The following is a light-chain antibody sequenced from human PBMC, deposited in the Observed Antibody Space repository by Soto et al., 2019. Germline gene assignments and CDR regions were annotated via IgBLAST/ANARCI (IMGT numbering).Light chain of an antibody. J-gene: IGKJ1*01. CDR2: AAS. V-gene: IGKV1-39*01. Sequence: DIQMTQSPSSLSASVGDRVTITCRASQSINFYLNWYQHKPGKAPELLIYAASTLQGGVPSRFSGSGSGTDFTLTISSLQPEDRATYYCQQSYNTPRTFGQGTKVEIK. CDR1: QSINFY. CDR3: QQSYNTPRT.